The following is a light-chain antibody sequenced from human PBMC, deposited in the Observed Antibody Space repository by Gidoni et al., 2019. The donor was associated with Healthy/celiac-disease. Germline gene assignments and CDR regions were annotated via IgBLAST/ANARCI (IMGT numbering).Light chain of an antibody. CDR2: WAS. CDR1: QSVLYSSNNKNY. V-gene: IGKV4-1*01. J-gene: IGKJ1*01. CDR3: QQYYSTPTWT. Sequence: ILLTHSPDSLAVPLGERATINCKSSQSVLYSSNNKNYLAWYQQKPGQPPKLLIYWASTRESGVPDRFSGSGSGTDFTLTISSLQAEDVAVYYCQQYYSTPTWTFGQGTKVEIK.